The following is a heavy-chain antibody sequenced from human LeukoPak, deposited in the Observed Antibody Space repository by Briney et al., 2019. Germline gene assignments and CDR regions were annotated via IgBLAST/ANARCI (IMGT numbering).Heavy chain of an antibody. CDR1: GYSISSGDYY. V-gene: IGHV4-30-4*01. J-gene: IGHJ4*02. Sequence: SETLSLTCTVSGYSISSGDYYWSWIRQPPGKGLEWIGYIYYSGSTYYNPSLKSRVTISVDTSKNQFSLKLSSVTAADTAVHYCARGVWNYGDYFDYWGQGTLVTVSS. CDR2: IYYSGST. D-gene: IGHD1-7*01. CDR3: ARGVWNYGDYFDY.